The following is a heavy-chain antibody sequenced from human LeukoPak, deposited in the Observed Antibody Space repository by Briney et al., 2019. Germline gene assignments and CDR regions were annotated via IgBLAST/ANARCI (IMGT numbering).Heavy chain of an antibody. CDR3: AREPHGGDDILTGPAGEFDP. J-gene: IGHJ5*02. D-gene: IGHD3-9*01. Sequence: SETLSLTCAVHGGSFSGYYWSWIRQPPGKGREWIGEINHSGSTNYNPSHKSRVTIAVDTSTNQFSLKMSSVTAADTAVYYCAREPHGGDDILTGPAGEFDPWGQGTLVTVSS. V-gene: IGHV4-34*01. CDR2: INHSGST. CDR1: GGSFSGYY.